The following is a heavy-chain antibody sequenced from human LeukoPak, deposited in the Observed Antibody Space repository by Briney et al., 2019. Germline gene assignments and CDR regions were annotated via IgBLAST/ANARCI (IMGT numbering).Heavy chain of an antibody. V-gene: IGHV3-23*01. CDR2: IISSGGVT. CDR1: GFAFSSYA. Sequence: GGSLRLSCAASGFAFSSYAMSWVRQAPGKGLEWVSSIISSGGVTYYADSLKGRFTISRDNSKNTVYLQMDSLRVGDSAVYYCAKNAGYSYGLYYSDYWGQGTLVTVSS. D-gene: IGHD5-18*01. CDR3: AKNAGYSYGLYYSDY. J-gene: IGHJ4*02.